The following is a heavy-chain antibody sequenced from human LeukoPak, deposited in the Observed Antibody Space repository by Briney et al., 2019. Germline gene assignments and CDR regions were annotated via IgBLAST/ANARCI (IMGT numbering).Heavy chain of an antibody. CDR2: ISYDGSNK. J-gene: IGHJ6*02. Sequence: GGSLRLSCAASGFTFSSYAIHWVRQAPGKGLEWVAVISYDGSNKCYADSVKGRFTISRDNAKNSLYLQMNSLRAEDTAVYYCARDPPRLLWFGELSYGMDVWGQGTTVTVSS. CDR1: GFTFSSYA. D-gene: IGHD3-10*01. CDR3: ARDPPRLLWFGELSYGMDV. V-gene: IGHV3-30-3*01.